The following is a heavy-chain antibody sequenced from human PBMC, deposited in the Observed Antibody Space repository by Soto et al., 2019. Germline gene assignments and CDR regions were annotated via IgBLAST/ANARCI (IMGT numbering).Heavy chain of an antibody. CDR2: ISGSTGSTISGSGGSP. Sequence: GGALRLSSATSGFTVSSYAMSGVRQAPGKGLEWVSTISGSTGSTISGSGGSPYYADSVKGRFTISRDNSKNTLYLQMNSLRAEDTAVYYCARNFWSGYPPLGVDVWGQGTTVTVSS. V-gene: IGHV3-23*01. J-gene: IGHJ6*02. CDR1: GFTVSSYA. CDR3: ARNFWSGYPPLGVDV. D-gene: IGHD3-3*01.